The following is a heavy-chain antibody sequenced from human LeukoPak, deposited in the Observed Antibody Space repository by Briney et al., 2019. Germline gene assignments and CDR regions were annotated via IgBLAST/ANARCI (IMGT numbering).Heavy chain of an antibody. V-gene: IGHV1-2*06. J-gene: IGHJ6*02. CDR1: GYTFTGYY. Sequence: ASVKVSCKASGYTFTGYYMLWVRQAPGQGLEWMGRINPNSGGTNYAQKFQGRVTMTRDTSISTAYMELSRLRSDDTAVYFCASSVPAAMLYGMDVWGQGTTVTVSS. D-gene: IGHD2-2*01. CDR3: ASSVPAAMLYGMDV. CDR2: INPNSGGT.